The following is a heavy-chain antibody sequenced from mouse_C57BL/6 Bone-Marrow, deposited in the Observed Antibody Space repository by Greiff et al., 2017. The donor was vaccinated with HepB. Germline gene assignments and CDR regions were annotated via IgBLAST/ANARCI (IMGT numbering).Heavy chain of an antibody. D-gene: IGHD4-1*01. J-gene: IGHJ2*01. CDR1: GYTFTYYY. Sequence: QVQLKQSGAELVRPGASVKLSCKASGYTFTYYYINWVKQRPGQGLEWIARIYPGSGNTYYNEKFKGKATLTAEKSSSTAYMQLSSLTSEDSAVYFCARGTGPLYFDYWGQGTTLTVSS. CDR2: IYPGSGNT. V-gene: IGHV1-76*01. CDR3: ARGTGPLYFDY.